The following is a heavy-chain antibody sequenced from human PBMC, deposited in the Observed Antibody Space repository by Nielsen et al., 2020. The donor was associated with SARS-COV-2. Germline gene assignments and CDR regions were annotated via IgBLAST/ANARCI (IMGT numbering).Heavy chain of an antibody. CDR2: IWYDGSNK. D-gene: IGHD2-15*01. CDR3: ARDRVAVVAATPSYYFDY. J-gene: IGHJ4*02. Sequence: GESLKISCAASGFTFSSYGMHWVRQAPGKGLEWVAVIWYDGSNKYYADSVKGRFTISRDNSKNTLYLQMNSLRAEDTAVYYCARDRVAVVAATPSYYFDYWGQGTLVTVSS. CDR1: GFTFSSYG. V-gene: IGHV3-33*01.